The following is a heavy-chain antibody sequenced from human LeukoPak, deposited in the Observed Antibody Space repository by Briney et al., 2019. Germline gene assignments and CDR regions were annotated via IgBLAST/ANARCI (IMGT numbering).Heavy chain of an antibody. Sequence: SETLSLTCAVYGGSFSGYYWSWIRQPPGKGLEWIGEINHSGSTNYNPSLKSRVTISVDTPKNQFSLKLSSVTAADTAVYYCARGLVVVPAANDFDYWGQGTLVTVSS. J-gene: IGHJ4*02. V-gene: IGHV4-34*01. CDR2: INHSGST. D-gene: IGHD2-2*01. CDR3: ARGLVVVPAANDFDY. CDR1: GGSFSGYY.